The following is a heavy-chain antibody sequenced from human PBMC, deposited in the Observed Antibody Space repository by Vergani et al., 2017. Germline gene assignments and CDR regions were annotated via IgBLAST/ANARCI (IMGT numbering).Heavy chain of an antibody. Sequence: QVQLVQSGAEVKKPGSSVKVSCKASGGTFSSYTISWVRQAPGQGLEWMGRIIPILGIANYAQKFQGRVTITADKSTSTAYMELSSLRSGDTAVYYCAGARVEGYFDGGYGMDVWGQGTTVTVSS. J-gene: IGHJ6*02. V-gene: IGHV1-69*02. CDR3: AGARVEGYFDGGYGMDV. CDR2: IIPILGIA. D-gene: IGHD3-9*01. CDR1: GGTFSSYT.